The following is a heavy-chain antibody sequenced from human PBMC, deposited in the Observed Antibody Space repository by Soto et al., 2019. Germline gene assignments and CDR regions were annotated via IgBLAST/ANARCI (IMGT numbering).Heavy chain of an antibody. D-gene: IGHD1-7*01. V-gene: IGHV5-51*01. Sequence: PGESLKISCKGSGYSFTSYWIGWVRQMPGKGLEWMGIIYPDDSDTRYSPSFQGQVTISADKSISTAYLQWSSLRPDDTAMYYCARDGVSSTEYTWNYGNYFDYCGEGALVTVSS. CDR3: ARDGVSSTEYTWNYGNYFDY. J-gene: IGHJ4*02. CDR1: GYSFTSYW. CDR2: IYPDDSDT.